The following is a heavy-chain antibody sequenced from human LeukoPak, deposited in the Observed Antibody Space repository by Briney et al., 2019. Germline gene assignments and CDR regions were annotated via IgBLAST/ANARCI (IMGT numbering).Heavy chain of an antibody. CDR3: ARYYCSSTSCAGNDY. Sequence: ASVKVSCKASGYTFTSYDINWVRQATGQGREWMGWMNPNSGNTGYAQKFQGRVTMTRNTSISTAYMELSSLRPEDTAVYYCARYYCSSTSCAGNDYWGQGTLVTVSS. J-gene: IGHJ4*02. CDR2: MNPNSGNT. CDR1: GYTFTSYD. V-gene: IGHV1-8*01. D-gene: IGHD2-2*01.